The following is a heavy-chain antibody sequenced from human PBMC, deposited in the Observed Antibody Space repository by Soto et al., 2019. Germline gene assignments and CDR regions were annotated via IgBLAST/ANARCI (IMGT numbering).Heavy chain of an antibody. D-gene: IGHD2-15*01. V-gene: IGHV4-4*02. CDR2: IYHSGST. Sequence: QVQLQESGPGLVKPSGTLSLTCAVSGGSISRNNWWSWVRQPPGKGLEWIGEIYHSGSTNYNPSLKSRVTISVDKSNNQFSLRLSSVTAADTAVYYCARSETYCSGGTCYGNGDYFDFWGRGTLVTVSS. CDR1: GGSISRNNW. CDR3: ARSETYCSGGTCYGNGDYFDF. J-gene: IGHJ4*02.